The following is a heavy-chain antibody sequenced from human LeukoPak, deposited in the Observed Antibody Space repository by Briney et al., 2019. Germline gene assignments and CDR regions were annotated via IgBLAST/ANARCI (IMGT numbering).Heavy chain of an antibody. CDR2: IKQDGSEK. J-gene: IGHJ4*02. CDR3: ARDLILDY. Sequence: GGSLRLSGAASGFTFSSYSMSWVRQAPGKGLEWVANIKQDGSEKYYVDSVKGRFTISRDNAKNSLYLQMNSLRAEDTAVYYCARDLILDYWGQGTLVTVSS. CDR1: GFTFSSYS. V-gene: IGHV3-7*04.